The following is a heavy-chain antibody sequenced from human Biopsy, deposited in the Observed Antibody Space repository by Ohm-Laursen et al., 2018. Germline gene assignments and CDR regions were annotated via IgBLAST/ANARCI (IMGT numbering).Heavy chain of an antibody. J-gene: IGHJ5*01. CDR2: ITAYNGDA. CDR1: GYTFTNYG. D-gene: IGHD1-14*01. V-gene: IGHV1-18*01. CDR3: VKQWGGYNFDS. Sequence: GSSVKVSCKASGYTFTNYGITWVRQAPGQGLEWMGWITAYNGDANYAQNLQGRVTMTTDTSTSTAYMELRSLRSDDTAVYYCVKQWGGYNFDSWGQGTLVAVSS.